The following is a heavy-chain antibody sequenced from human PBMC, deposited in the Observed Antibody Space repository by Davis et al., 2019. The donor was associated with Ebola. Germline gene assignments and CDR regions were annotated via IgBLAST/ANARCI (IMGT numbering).Heavy chain of an antibody. CDR3: ARDQSSIPGLRFLEWLLGY. Sequence: GGSLRLSCAASGFTFSSYGMHWVRQAPGKGLEWVAVISYDGSNKYYADSVKGRFTISRDNSKNTLYLQMNSLRAEDTAVYYCARDQSSIPGLRFLEWLLGYWGQGTLVTVSS. CDR2: ISYDGSNK. V-gene: IGHV3-30*03. J-gene: IGHJ4*02. D-gene: IGHD3-3*01. CDR1: GFTFSSYG.